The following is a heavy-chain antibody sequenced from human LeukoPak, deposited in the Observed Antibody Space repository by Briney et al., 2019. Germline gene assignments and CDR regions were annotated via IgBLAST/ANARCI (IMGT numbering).Heavy chain of an antibody. V-gene: IGHV3-7*03. J-gene: IGHJ4*02. D-gene: IGHD2/OR15-2a*01. CDR2: INQDGSDK. CDR3: AILSWDGRGSFY. Sequence: GGSLRLSCAASGFTFGSHWMSWVRQAPGKGLEWVADINQDGSDKHYVDSVKGRFTISRDNAESSLYLQVNSLRAEDTAVYFCAILSWDGRGSFYWGQGTLVTVSS. CDR1: GFTFGSHW.